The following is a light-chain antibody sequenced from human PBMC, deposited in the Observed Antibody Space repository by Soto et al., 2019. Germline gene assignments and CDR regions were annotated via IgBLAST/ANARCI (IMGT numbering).Light chain of an antibody. CDR1: SSDVGGYNY. CDR3: SSYAASNNFV. CDR2: EVS. Sequence: QSALTQPPSASGSPGQSVTISCTGTSSDVGGYNYVSWYQQHPGKAPKLMIYEVSKRPSGVPDRFSGSKSGNTASLTVSGLQAEDDADYYCSSYAASNNFVFGTGTKLTV. J-gene: IGLJ1*01. V-gene: IGLV2-8*01.